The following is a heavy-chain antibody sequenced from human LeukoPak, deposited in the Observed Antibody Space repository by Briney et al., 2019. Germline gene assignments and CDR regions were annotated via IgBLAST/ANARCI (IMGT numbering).Heavy chain of an antibody. CDR2: INPNSGGT. CDR3: ARDLAAAGYDFGY. CDR1: GYTFTGYY. J-gene: IGHJ4*02. V-gene: IGHV1-2*02. D-gene: IGHD6-13*01. Sequence: ASVKVSCKASGYTFTGYYMHWVRQAPGQGLEWMGWINPNSGGTNYAQKFQGRVTMTRDTSISTAYMELSRLRSDDTAVYYCARDLAAAGYDFGYWGQGTLVTVSS.